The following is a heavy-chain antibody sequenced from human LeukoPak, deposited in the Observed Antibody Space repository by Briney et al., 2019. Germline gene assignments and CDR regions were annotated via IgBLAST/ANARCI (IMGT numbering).Heavy chain of an antibody. Sequence: PSETLSLTCTVSGGSISSSSYYWGWIRQPPGKGLEWIGSIYYSGSTYYNPSLKSRVTISVDTSKNQFSLELSSVAAADTAVYYCARHEVDILTGYYLNWFDPWGQGTLVTVSS. J-gene: IGHJ5*02. V-gene: IGHV4-39*01. CDR2: IYYSGST. CDR1: GGSISSSSYY. CDR3: ARHEVDILTGYYLNWFDP. D-gene: IGHD3-9*01.